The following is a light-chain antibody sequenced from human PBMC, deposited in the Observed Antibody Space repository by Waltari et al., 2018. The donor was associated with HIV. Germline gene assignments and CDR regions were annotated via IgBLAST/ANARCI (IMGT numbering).Light chain of an antibody. CDR3: QVWDSSAVV. V-gene: IGLV3-9*01. J-gene: IGLJ2*01. Sequence: YELSQPLSVSVTLGQTATINCGGSNIERRNVHWYQQRQGQAPVLIIYRNKNRPSDIPERFSGSNSGDTATLTVSGAQAGDEADYFCQVWDSSAVVFGGGTKLTVL. CDR2: RNK. CDR1: NIERRN.